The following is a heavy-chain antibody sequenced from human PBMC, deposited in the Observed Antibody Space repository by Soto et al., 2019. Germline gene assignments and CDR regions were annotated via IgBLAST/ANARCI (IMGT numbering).Heavy chain of an antibody. Sequence: QVHLVQSGPEVKRPGSSVKVSCKASGDTFGRNAIHWVRQAPGQGLEWMGGLIPMFPTTNYAQKFKGRLTIYADKSTRTAYMEMTSLRREDTAVYDCTKDGDSADYGYWGQGTLVTVSS. CDR2: LIPMFPTT. D-gene: IGHD2-21*01. CDR1: GDTFGRNA. CDR3: TKDGDSADYGY. J-gene: IGHJ4*02. V-gene: IGHV1-69*06.